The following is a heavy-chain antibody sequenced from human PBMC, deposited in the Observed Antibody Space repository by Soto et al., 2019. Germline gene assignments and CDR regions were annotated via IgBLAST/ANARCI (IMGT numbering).Heavy chain of an antibody. V-gene: IGHV4-61*01. CDR3: ARGVTVFGLVSRFWFNP. Sequence: PSETLSLTCTVSGGSVSSGSYYWSWIRQPPGKGLEWIGHIYYSGSTNYNPSLKSRVVISIDTSRNQFSLRLNSLTAADRAVYFCARGVTVFGLVSRFWFNPWGQGTVVTVSS. J-gene: IGHJ5*02. D-gene: IGHD3-3*01. CDR2: IYYSGST. CDR1: GGSVSSGSYY.